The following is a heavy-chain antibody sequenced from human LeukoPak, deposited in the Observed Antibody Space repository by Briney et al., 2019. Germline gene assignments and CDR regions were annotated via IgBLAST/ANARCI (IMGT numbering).Heavy chain of an antibody. D-gene: IGHD4-17*01. CDR3: ARDTSTVTSYGMDV. V-gene: IGHV3-7*01. CDR1: GFTFSSYW. Sequence: GGSLRLSCAASGFTFSSYWMSWVRQAPGKGLEWVANIKQDGSEKYYVDSVKGRFTISRDNAKNSLYLQMNSLRAEDTAVYYCARDTSTVTSYGMDVWGQGTTVTVSS. CDR2: IKQDGSEK. J-gene: IGHJ6*02.